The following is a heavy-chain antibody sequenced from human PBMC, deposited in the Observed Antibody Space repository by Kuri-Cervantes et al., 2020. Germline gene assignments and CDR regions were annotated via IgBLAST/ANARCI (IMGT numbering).Heavy chain of an antibody. CDR1: GFTFSSYG. D-gene: IGHD3-22*01. Sequence: GESLKISCAASGFTFSSYGMHWVRQAPGKGLEWVAVIWYDGSNKYYADSVKGRFTISRDNSKNSLYLQMNSPRDEDTAVYYCARDRPYYYDSSGYWDYWGQGTLVTVSS. J-gene: IGHJ4*02. CDR3: ARDRPYYYDSSGYWDY. V-gene: IGHV3-33*01. CDR2: IWYDGSNK.